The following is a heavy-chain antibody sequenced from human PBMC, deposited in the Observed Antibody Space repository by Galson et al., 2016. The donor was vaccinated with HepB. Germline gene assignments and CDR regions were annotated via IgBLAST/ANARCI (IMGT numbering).Heavy chain of an antibody. CDR2: TYYRSEWYN. CDR3: ARVRCSTFRCQNWFDP. D-gene: IGHD2/OR15-2a*01. V-gene: IGHV6-1*01. Sequence: CAISGDSVSSNSAAWTWIRQSPLRGLEWLGRTYYRSEWYNDYAVSVKSRISIHPDTSKNQFSLQLNSVTPEDTAVYYCARVRCSTFRCQNWFDPWGQGTLATVSS. CDR1: GDSVSSNSAA. J-gene: IGHJ5*02.